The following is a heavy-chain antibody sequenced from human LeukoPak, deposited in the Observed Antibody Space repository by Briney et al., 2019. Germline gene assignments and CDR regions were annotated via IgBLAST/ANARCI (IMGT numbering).Heavy chain of an antibody. CDR2: ISGSGTST. J-gene: IGHJ4*02. V-gene: IGHV3-23*01. CDR3: AKGVSYFDY. CDR1: GFTFSYYA. Sequence: GGSLRLSCAASGFTFSYYAMGWVRQAPGKGLEWVSGISGSGTSTFYADSVKGRFTISRDNSKNTLYLQMNSLRAEDTAVYYCAKGVSYFDYWGQGTLVTVSS.